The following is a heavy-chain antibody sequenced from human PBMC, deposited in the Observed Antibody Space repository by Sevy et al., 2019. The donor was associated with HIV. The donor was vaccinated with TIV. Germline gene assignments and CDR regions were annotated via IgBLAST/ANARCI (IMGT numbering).Heavy chain of an antibody. CDR3: ARDPGPGGYYYDSSGYYPDY. CDR2: INPNSGGP. CDR1: GYTFTGYY. Sequence: ASVKVSCKASGYTFTGYYMHWVRQAPGQGLEWMAWINPNSGGPNYAQKFQGRVTMTRDTSISTAYMELSRLRSDDTAVYYCARDPGPGGYYYDSSGYYPDYWGQGTLVTVSS. V-gene: IGHV1-2*02. D-gene: IGHD3-22*01. J-gene: IGHJ4*02.